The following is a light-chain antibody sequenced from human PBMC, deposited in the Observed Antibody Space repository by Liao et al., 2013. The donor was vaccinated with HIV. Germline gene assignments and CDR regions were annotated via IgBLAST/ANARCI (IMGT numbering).Light chain of an antibody. CDR1: QSGDAD. J-gene: IGLJ2*01. Sequence: SYELSQPTSLSVSPGQTANITCSEDQSGDADVSWYQQKPGQSPVLVIFQGNKRPSGIPERFSGSNSGNTATLTISGTQVMDEADYYCQAWDTSTVVFGGGTKLTVL. V-gene: IGLV3-1*01. CDR2: QGN. CDR3: QAWDTSTVV.